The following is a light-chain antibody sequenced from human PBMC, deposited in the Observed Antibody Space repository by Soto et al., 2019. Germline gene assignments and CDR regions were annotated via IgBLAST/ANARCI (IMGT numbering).Light chain of an antibody. Sequence: SQLTQSPSSLSASMGDRVTITCRASQATTGYVAWYQQNPGQAPKLLIYAASTLQSGVPSRFSGSGSGTDFTLTISSLHPTDFATYFCQQFKSYPYTFGQGTKVDIK. V-gene: IGKV1-9*01. CDR2: AAS. CDR1: QATTGY. J-gene: IGKJ2*01. CDR3: QQFKSYPYT.